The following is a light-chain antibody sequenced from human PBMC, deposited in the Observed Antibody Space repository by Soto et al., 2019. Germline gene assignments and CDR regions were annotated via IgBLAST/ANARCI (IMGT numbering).Light chain of an antibody. Sequence: DIQMTESPSSLFASVGERGTITCQATQDINIYLNWYQQKPGKAPKLLIFDASSLESGVPSRFSGSASGTEFTLTISSLQPDDFATYYCQQYNSYWTFGQGTKVDIK. CDR3: QQYNSYWT. V-gene: IGKV1-5*01. J-gene: IGKJ1*01. CDR1: QDINIY. CDR2: DAS.